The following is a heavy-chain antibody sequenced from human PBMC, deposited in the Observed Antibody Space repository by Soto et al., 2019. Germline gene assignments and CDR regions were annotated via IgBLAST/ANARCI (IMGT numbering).Heavy chain of an antibody. CDR1: GYTFTSYY. D-gene: IGHD6-13*01. CDR3: ARDVSSIAAAGSGSNWFDP. V-gene: IGHV1-46*01. J-gene: IGHJ5*02. Sequence: GASVKVSCKASGYTFTSYYMHWVRQAPGQGLEWIGIINPSGGSTSYAQKFQGRVTMTRDTSTSTVYMELSSLRSEDTAVYYCARDVSSIAAAGSGSNWFDPWGQGTLVTVSS. CDR2: INPSGGST.